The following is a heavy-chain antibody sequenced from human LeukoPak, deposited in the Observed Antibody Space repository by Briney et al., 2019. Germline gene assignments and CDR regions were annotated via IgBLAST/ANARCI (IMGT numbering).Heavy chain of an antibody. CDR1: GFTFSSYA. D-gene: IGHD3-22*01. CDR2: ISGSGGST. Sequence: GGSLRLSCAASGFTFSSYAMSWVRQAPGKGLEWVSAISGSGGSTYYADSVKGRFTISRDNSKNTLYLQMNSLRAEDTAVYYCAKDRSYYDSSGYEFWDHWGQGTLVTVSS. CDR3: AKDRSYYDSSGYEFWDH. J-gene: IGHJ4*02. V-gene: IGHV3-23*01.